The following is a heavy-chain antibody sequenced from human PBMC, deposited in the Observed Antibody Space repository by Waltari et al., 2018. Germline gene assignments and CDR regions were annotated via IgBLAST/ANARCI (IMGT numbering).Heavy chain of an antibody. CDR1: GGSISSSSYY. J-gene: IGHJ4*02. CDR2: IYYSGST. Sequence: QLQMQESGPGLVKPSETLSLTCTVSGGSISSSSYYWRWIRQPPGKGLEWIGSIYYSGSTYYNPSLKSRVTISVDTSKNQFSLKLSSVTAADTAVYYCARVVVITTGGFDYWGQGTLVTVSS. V-gene: IGHV4-39*07. D-gene: IGHD3-22*01. CDR3: ARVVVITTGGFDY.